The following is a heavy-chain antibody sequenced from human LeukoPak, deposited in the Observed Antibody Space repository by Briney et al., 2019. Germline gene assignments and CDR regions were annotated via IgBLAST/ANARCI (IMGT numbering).Heavy chain of an antibody. J-gene: IGHJ4*02. D-gene: IGHD6-6*01. CDR3: ASTLTVYSSSSGGV. CDR2: ISSSSSYI. CDR1: GFTFSSYR. V-gene: IGHV3-21*01. Sequence: GGSLGLSCAASGFTFSSYRMKWVRQAPGKGLEWVSSISSSSSYIYYADSVKGRFTISRDNAKNSLYLQMNSLRAEDTAVYYCASTLTVYSSSSGGVWGQGTLVTVSS.